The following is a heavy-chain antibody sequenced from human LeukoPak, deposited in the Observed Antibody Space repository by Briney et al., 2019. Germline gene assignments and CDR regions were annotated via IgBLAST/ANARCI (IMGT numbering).Heavy chain of an antibody. CDR1: GFTFKYYW. Sequence: GGSLRLSCAASGFTFKYYWMTWVRQAPGKGLEWVANIKEDGTQKFYVDSVKGRFTISRDDAKNSVFLQMNSLTAEDTAVYYCERAGWELDYWGQGALVTVSS. D-gene: IGHD1-26*01. V-gene: IGHV3-7*01. J-gene: IGHJ4*02. CDR2: IKEDGTQK. CDR3: ERAGWELDY.